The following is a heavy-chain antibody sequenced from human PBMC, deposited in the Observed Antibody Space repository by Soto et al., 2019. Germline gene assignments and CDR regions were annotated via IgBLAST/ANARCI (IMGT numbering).Heavy chain of an antibody. CDR2: IIPIFGTA. CDR1: GGTFSSYA. CDR3: ARHRYDSSGYYYPGVIDY. D-gene: IGHD3-22*01. J-gene: IGHJ4*02. Sequence: QVQLVQSGAEVKKPGSSVKVSCKASGGTFSSYAISWVRQAPGQGLEWMGGIIPIFGTANYAQKFQGRVTITADESTSTAYMELSSLRSEETAVYYCARHRYDSSGYYYPGVIDYWGQGTLVTVSS. V-gene: IGHV1-69*01.